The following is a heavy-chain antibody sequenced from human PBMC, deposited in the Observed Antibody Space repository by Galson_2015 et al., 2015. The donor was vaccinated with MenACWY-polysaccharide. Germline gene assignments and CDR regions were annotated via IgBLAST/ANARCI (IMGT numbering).Heavy chain of an antibody. CDR1: GFSFSSYR. Sequence: SLRLSGEASGFSFSSYRMIWVRQAPGKGLEWLSYITPTGDPKKYADSVKGRFTISRDNAKNSLYLQMNHLRAEDTAVYYGASRGVVSPYSLDYWSQGTLVSVSS. J-gene: IGHJ4*02. D-gene: IGHD2-15*01. V-gene: IGHV3-48*01. CDR2: ITPTGDPK. CDR3: ASRGVVSPYSLDY.